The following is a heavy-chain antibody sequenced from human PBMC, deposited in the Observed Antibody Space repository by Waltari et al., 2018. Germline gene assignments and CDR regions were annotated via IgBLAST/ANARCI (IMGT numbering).Heavy chain of an antibody. Sequence: QVQLVASGGGVVHPGRSLRLSCEASGFTFGSHVMHWVRQAPGKGLEWVAGISYDGSDEYYADSVRGRFTISRDDSKDTVNLQMNSLRPEDTAVYYCARDGPLQIQSWYSFDYWGQGTLVTVSS. CDR2: ISYDGSDE. J-gene: IGHJ4*02. CDR3: ARDGPLQIQSWYSFDY. V-gene: IGHV3-30*07. CDR1: GFTFGSHV. D-gene: IGHD5-18*01.